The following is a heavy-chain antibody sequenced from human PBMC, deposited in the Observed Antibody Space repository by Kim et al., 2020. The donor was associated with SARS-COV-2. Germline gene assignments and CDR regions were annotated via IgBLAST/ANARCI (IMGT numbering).Heavy chain of an antibody. CDR3: ARSVQVERLRFGGRGDFDY. D-gene: IGHD3-16*01. J-gene: IGHJ4*02. Sequence: ASVKVSCKASEFIFTSYAIQWVRQAPGQSLEWMGWINVGNGNTRYSQKLQGRVTITRDTSANTAYMELTSLRSEDTAMYYCARSVQVERLRFGGRGDFDYWGQGTLVTVSS. CDR2: INVGNGNT. V-gene: IGHV1-3*01. CDR1: EFIFTSYA.